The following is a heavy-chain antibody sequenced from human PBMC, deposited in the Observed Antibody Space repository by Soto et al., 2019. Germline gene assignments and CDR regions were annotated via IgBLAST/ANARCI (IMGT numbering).Heavy chain of an antibody. Sequence: QVQLQESGPGLVKPSQTLSLTCTVSGGSISSGGYYWSWIRQHPGKGLEWIGYIYYSGSTYYNPSLKSRVTISVDTSKNQFSLKLSSVTAADTAVDYCARFITIFGVVTTRFDYWGQGTLVTVSS. CDR2: IYYSGST. CDR3: ARFITIFGVVTTRFDY. J-gene: IGHJ4*02. D-gene: IGHD3-3*01. V-gene: IGHV4-31*03. CDR1: GGSISSGGYY.